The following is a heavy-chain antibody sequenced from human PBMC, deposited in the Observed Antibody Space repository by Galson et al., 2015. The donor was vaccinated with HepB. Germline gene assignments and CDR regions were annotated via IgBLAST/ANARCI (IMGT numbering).Heavy chain of an antibody. D-gene: IGHD2-2*02. J-gene: IGHJ5*02. CDR2: INAGNGNT. Sequence: SVKVSCKASGYTFVSYAMHWVRQAPGQRLEWMGWINAGNGNTKYSQKFQGRFTITRDTSASTAYMELSSLRPEDTAVYYCARGPYCSRTNCYKAWIDPWGQGTLVTVSS. CDR1: GYTFVSYA. CDR3: ARGPYCSRTNCYKAWIDP. V-gene: IGHV1-3*01.